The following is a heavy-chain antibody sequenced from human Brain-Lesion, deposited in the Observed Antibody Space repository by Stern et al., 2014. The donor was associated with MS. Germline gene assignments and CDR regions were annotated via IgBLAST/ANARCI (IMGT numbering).Heavy chain of an antibody. CDR3: ARGERWFDS. CDR2: VNNDGRRT. J-gene: IGHJ5*01. V-gene: IGHV3-74*02. D-gene: IGHD3-10*01. CDR1: GLPLSNYS. Sequence: EVQLVESGGGLVHPPPPLRLPRAASGLPLSNYSMHWVRQAPRKGLVWVSRVNNDGRRTSYADSVKGRFTMSRDNAKNTLYLQMNSLRVEDTAIYYCARGERWFDSWGQGTLVTVSS.